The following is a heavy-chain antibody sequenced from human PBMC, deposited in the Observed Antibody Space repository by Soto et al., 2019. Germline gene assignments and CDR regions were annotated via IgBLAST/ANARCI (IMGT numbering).Heavy chain of an antibody. CDR2: IYYSGST. V-gene: IGHV4-30-4*01. Sequence: QVQLQESGPGLVKPSQTLSLTCTVSGGSISSGDYYWSWIRQPPGKGLEWIGYIYYSGSTYYNPSLKSRVTISVDTSKNQFSLKLSSGTAADTAVYYCARAPLGVVPAAIDWFDPWGQGTLVTVSS. J-gene: IGHJ5*02. CDR3: ARAPLGVVPAAIDWFDP. CDR1: GGSISSGDYY. D-gene: IGHD2-2*02.